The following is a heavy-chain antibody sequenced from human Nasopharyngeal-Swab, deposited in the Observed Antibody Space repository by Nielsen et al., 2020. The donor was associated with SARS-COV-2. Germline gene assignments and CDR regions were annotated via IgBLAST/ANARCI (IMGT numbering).Heavy chain of an antibody. CDR2: IYGGGTT. Sequence: VRQAPGKGLEWVSVIYGGGTTEYADSVRGRFTISRDRSGNTLYLQMNSLRADDTAIYYCARDPRGDGYIFFDYWGQGTEVTVSS. CDR3: ARDPRGDGYIFFDY. D-gene: IGHD5-24*01. J-gene: IGHJ4*02. V-gene: IGHV3-53*01.